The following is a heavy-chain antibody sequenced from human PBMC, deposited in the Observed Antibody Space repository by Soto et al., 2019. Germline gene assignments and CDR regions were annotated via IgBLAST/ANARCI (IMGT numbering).Heavy chain of an antibody. CDR3: VSEKRTVPGTRGYFDY. D-gene: IGHD6-19*01. V-gene: IGHV6-1*01. CDR1: GDSVSSKIAA. CDR2: TFYRSEWSY. Sequence: SPTLSLTCAISGDSVSSKIAAWSWIRQSPSRGLEWLGRTFYRSEWSYDYALFVESRITINPDTSKNQLSLQLRSVTPEDTAVYYCVSEKRTVPGTRGYFDYWGQGTLVTVSS. J-gene: IGHJ4*02.